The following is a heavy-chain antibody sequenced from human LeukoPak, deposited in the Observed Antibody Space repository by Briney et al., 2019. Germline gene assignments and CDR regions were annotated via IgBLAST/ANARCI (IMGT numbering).Heavy chain of an antibody. CDR1: GGSISSYY. CDR3: ASLVSSGYSSYYFDY. D-gene: IGHD3-22*01. J-gene: IGHJ4*02. CDR2: IYYSGST. Sequence: PSETLSLTCTVSGGSISSYYWSWIRQPPGKGLEWIGYIYYSGSTNYNPSLKSRVTISVDTSKNQFSLKLSSVTAADTAVYYCASLVSSGYSSYYFDYWGQGTLVTVSS. V-gene: IGHV4-59*01.